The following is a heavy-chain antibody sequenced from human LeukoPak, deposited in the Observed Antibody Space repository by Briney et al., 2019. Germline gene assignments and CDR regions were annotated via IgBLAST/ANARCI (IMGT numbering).Heavy chain of an antibody. CDR1: GGTFSTYA. D-gene: IGHD2-2*01. CDR2: IIPLFGTA. Sequence: SVKVSCKASGGTFSTYAISWVRQAPGQGLEWLGGIIPLFGTADYAQKFQGRVTITADESTSTAYVELSSLGSEDTAVYYCARGSRFLDVVLVPATIGWFDPWGQGTLVTVSS. J-gene: IGHJ5*02. CDR3: ARGSRFLDVVLVPATIGWFDP. V-gene: IGHV1-69*13.